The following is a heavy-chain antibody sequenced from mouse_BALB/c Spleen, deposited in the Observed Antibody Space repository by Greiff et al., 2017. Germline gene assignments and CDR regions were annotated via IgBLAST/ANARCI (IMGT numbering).Heavy chain of an antibody. Sequence: DVKLVESGGGLVQPGGSRKLSCAASGFTFSDYGMAWVRQAPGKGPEWVAFISNLAYSIYYADTVTGRFTISRENAKNTLYLEMSSLRSEDTAMYYCARGAKYYAMDYWGQGTSVTVSS. CDR1: GFTFSDYG. D-gene: IGHD1-3*01. J-gene: IGHJ4*01. V-gene: IGHV5-15*02. CDR2: ISNLAYSI. CDR3: ARGAKYYAMDY.